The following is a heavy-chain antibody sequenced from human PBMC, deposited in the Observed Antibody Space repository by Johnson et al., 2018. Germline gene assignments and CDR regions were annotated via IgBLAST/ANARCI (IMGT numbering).Heavy chain of an antibody. D-gene: IGHD2-15*01. CDR2: IYRVDTT. CDR3: AKGKYSATQHDVFDI. J-gene: IGHJ3*02. V-gene: IGHV3-66*03. Sequence: LVQSGGGLIQPGGSLRLSCASSGFTVNNRYMTWVRQAPGKGLERVSTIYRVDTTYHTDSVRGRFTISRDNSKNTLFLQLNSLRAADTAVYYCAKGKYSATQHDVFDIWGQGTMVTVSS. CDR1: GFTVNNRY.